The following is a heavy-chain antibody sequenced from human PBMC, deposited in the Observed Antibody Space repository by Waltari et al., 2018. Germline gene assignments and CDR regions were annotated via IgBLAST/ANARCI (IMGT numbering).Heavy chain of an antibody. CDR1: GYTFTSYA. V-gene: IGHV1-3*01. D-gene: IGHD3-22*01. Sequence: VQLVQSGAEVKKPGASVTVSCKASGYTFTSYAMHWVRQAPGQRPAWMGWINAGNGNTKYSQKFQSRVTITRDTSASTAYMELSSLRSEDTAVYYCARDRDYYDSSGSVTRTPYYFDYWGQGTLVTVSS. J-gene: IGHJ4*02. CDR3: ARDRDYYDSSGSVTRTPYYFDY. CDR2: INAGNGNT.